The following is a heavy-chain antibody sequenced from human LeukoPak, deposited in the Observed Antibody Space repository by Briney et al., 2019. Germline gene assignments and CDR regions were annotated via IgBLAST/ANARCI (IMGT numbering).Heavy chain of an antibody. Sequence: SETLSLTCAVYGGSFSGYYWSWIRQPPGRGLEWIGEINHSGSTNYNPSLKSRVTISVDTSKNQFSLKLSSVTAADTAVYYCARGPPYYDFWSGHYSALDIWGQGTMVTVSS. CDR3: ARGPPYYDFWSGHYSALDI. CDR2: INHSGST. D-gene: IGHD3-3*01. J-gene: IGHJ3*02. V-gene: IGHV4-34*01. CDR1: GGSFSGYY.